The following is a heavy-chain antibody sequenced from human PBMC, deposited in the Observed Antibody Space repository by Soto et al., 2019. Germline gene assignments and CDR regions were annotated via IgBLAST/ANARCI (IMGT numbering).Heavy chain of an antibody. CDR1: GFIFSSYA. J-gene: IGHJ4*02. D-gene: IGHD5-18*01. CDR3: AKDRVQLWSPFHY. V-gene: IGHV3-23*01. Sequence: EVQLLESGGGLVQPGGSLRLSCAASGFIFSSYAMSWVRQAPGKGLEWVAVISGSGDITNYADSVKGRFTISRDNSKNWLHLKMNSLRAEDTAVYYCAKDRVQLWSPFHYWGQGPLVTVSS. CDR2: ISGSGDIT.